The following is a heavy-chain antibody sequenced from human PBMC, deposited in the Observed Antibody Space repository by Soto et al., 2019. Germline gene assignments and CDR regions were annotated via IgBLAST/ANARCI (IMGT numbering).Heavy chain of an antibody. D-gene: IGHD3-9*01. CDR2: IGPYNGNT. Sequence: QVQLMQSGAEVKKPGASVKVSCKTSGYIFTNYAISWLRQAPGQGLEWMGWIGPYNGNTKYAQKFQDIVTMNTDTATGAAYMELKSLRSDDTAVYYCARENYVFTGYYFDSWGQGTLVIVSS. J-gene: IGHJ4*02. CDR3: ARENYVFTGYYFDS. CDR1: GYIFTNYA. V-gene: IGHV1-18*01.